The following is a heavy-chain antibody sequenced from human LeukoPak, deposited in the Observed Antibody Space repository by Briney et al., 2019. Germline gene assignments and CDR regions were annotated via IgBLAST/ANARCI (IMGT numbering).Heavy chain of an antibody. CDR2: TYYRSQWYN. D-gene: IGHD5-12*01. CDR1: GDSVSSDTAA. Sequence: SQTLSLTCAISGDSVSSDTAAWNWIRQSPSRGLEWLGRTYYRSQWYNTYAASVKSRITINPDISKNQFSLQLNSVTPEDTAVYYCARAASGYGHLFDSWGQGTLVTVSS. V-gene: IGHV6-1*01. CDR3: ARAASGYGHLFDS. J-gene: IGHJ4*02.